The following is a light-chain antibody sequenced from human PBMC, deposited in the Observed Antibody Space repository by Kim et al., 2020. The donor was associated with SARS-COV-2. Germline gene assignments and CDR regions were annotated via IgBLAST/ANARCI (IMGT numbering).Light chain of an antibody. V-gene: IGLV1-40*01. Sequence: VTTPRPGSSPNIGACYDVHWYQQLPGTAPKLLIYGNSNRPSGVPDRLSGSKSGTSASLAITGLQAEDEADYYCQSYDSSLSGYVFGTGTKVTVL. J-gene: IGLJ1*01. CDR3: QSYDSSLSGYV. CDR2: GNS. CDR1: SPNIGACYD.